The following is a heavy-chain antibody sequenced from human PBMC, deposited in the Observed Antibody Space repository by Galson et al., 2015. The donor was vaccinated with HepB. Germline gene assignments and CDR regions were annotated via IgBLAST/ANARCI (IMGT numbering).Heavy chain of an antibody. V-gene: IGHV4-59*08. CDR1: GGSISSYY. D-gene: IGHD2-2*01. J-gene: IGHJ2*01. CDR2: IYYSGST. CDR3: AGTYCSSTSCYADWYFDL. Sequence: ETLSLTCTVSGGSISSYYWSWIRQPPGKGLEWIGYIYYSGSTNYNPSLKSRVTISVDTSKNQFSLKLSSVTAADTAVYYCAGTYCSSTSCYADWYFDLWGRGTLVTVSS.